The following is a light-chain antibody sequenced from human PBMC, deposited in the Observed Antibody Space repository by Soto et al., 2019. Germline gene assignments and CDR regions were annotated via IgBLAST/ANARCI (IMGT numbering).Light chain of an antibody. V-gene: IGKV3-15*01. CDR2: DAS. J-gene: IGKJ4*01. CDR3: QQYNNWPFT. Sequence: EIVMTQSPATLSVSPGERATLSCRASQSFSSSLAWYQQKPGQAPRLLIYDASAIATGIPARFSGSGSGTEFTLTISSLQSEDFAVYSCQQYNNWPFTFGGGTKVEI. CDR1: QSFSSS.